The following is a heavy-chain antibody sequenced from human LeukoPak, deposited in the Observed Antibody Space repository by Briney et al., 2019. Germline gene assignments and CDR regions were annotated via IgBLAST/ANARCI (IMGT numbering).Heavy chain of an antibody. CDR3: ARARRFGVVINYFDY. D-gene: IGHD3-3*01. CDR1: GYTFTSYY. J-gene: IGHJ4*02. Sequence: ASVKVSCKASGYTFTSYYMHWVRQAPGQGLEWMGIINPSGGSTSYAQKFQGRVTMTRDTSTGTVYMELSSLRSEDTAVYYCARARRFGVVINYFDYWGQGTLVTVSS. CDR2: INPSGGST. V-gene: IGHV1-46*01.